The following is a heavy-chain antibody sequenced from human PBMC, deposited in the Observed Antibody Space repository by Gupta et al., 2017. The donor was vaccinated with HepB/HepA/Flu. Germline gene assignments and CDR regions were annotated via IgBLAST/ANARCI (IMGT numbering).Heavy chain of an antibody. CDR2: IIPILGKP. V-gene: IGHV1-69*04. CDR1: GGTFSRYP. CDR3: ARDPHVDRTSGH. D-gene: IGHD5-12*01. J-gene: IGHJ4*02. Sequence: QVQLVQSGAEVQKPGSSVKVSCKASGGTFSRYPISWVRQAPGQGLEWMGRIIPILGKPDYAQKFQGRVTITADKFTSTAYMELSSLRSDDTAIYYCARDPHVDRTSGHWGQGTLVTVSS.